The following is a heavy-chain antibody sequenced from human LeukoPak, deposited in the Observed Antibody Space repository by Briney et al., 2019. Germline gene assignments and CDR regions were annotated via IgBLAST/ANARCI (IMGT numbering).Heavy chain of an antibody. Sequence: GSLRLSCAASGLTFSDYYMSWIRQAPGKGLEWVSVIYSGGSTYYADSVKGRFTISRDNPKNTLYLQMYSLRAEDTAVYYCARGVRQQLELYYYYGMDVWGQGTTVTVSS. D-gene: IGHD6-13*01. V-gene: IGHV3-66*01. CDR1: GLTFSDYY. J-gene: IGHJ6*02. CDR2: IYSGGST. CDR3: ARGVRQQLELYYYYGMDV.